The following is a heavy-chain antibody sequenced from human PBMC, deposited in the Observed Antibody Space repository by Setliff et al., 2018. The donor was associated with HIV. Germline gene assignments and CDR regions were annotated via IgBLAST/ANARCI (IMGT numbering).Heavy chain of an antibody. J-gene: IGHJ4*02. Sequence: SETLSLTCTVSGGSISSGSYYWSWIRQPAGKGLGWIGTIYYSGSTYYNPSLKSRATISVDTSKNQFSLKLSSVTAADTAVYYCIIAYSSGSLAPMGFDSWGQGTLVTVSS. D-gene: IGHD6-19*01. CDR3: IIAYSSGSLAPMGFDS. CDR2: IYYSGST. CDR1: GGSISSGSYY. V-gene: IGHV4-39*01.